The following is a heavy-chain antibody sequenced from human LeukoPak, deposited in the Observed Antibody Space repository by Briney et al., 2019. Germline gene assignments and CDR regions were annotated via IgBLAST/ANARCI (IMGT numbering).Heavy chain of an antibody. CDR3: ARDRFYSRSGSYQIFDS. V-gene: IGHV4-61*02. CDR1: GGSISSGSYY. J-gene: IGHJ4*02. D-gene: IGHD3-10*01. CDR2: IYTSGST. Sequence: SETLSLTCTVSGGSISSGSYYWSWIRQPAGKGLEWIGRIYTSGSTNYSPSLRSRVTISVDTSKNEFSLKLSSVTAADTAVYYCARDRFYSRSGSYQIFDSWGQGTLVTVSS.